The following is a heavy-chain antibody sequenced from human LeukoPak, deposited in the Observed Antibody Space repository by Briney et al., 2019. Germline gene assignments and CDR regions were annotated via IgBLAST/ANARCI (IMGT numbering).Heavy chain of an antibody. CDR3: ARAPNYYDSSGYYVYNDY. CDR2: IYHSGST. Sequence: PSETLSLTCTVSGGSISSSSYYWGWIRQPPGKGLEWIGSIYHSGSTYYNPSLKSRVTISVDRSKNQFSLKLSSVTAADTAVYYCARAPNYYDSSGYYVYNDYWGLGTLVTVSS. CDR1: GGSISSSSYY. D-gene: IGHD3-22*01. V-gene: IGHV4-39*07. J-gene: IGHJ4*02.